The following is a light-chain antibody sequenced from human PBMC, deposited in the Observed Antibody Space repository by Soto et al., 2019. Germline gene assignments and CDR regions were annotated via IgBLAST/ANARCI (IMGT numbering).Light chain of an antibody. V-gene: IGKV3-15*01. CDR2: AVS. Sequence: RVMTQSPVTLSASPGERATLSCRASQSVGSDLVWYQQKPGQAPRLLIYAVSTRATDVPARFSGGGSGTEFTLTISSLQSEDFAVYFCHQYHGWPITFGGGTKVEL. CDR3: HQYHGWPIT. J-gene: IGKJ4*01. CDR1: QSVGSD.